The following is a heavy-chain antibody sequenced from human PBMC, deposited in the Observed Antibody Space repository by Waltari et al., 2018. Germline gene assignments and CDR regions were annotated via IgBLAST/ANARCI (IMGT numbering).Heavy chain of an antibody. CDR3: ARWDYYDSSGCYHY. V-gene: IGHV1-8*01. CDR2: MNPNSGNT. Sequence: QVQLVQAGAAVKKPGASVKVSCNASGYAFTIYDINWVRQATGKGLEWMGGMNPNSGNTGYAQKFQGRVTMTRNTSISTAYMELSSLRSEDTAVYYCARWDYYDSSGCYHYWGQGTLVTVSS. CDR1: GYAFTIYD. J-gene: IGHJ4*02. D-gene: IGHD3-22*01.